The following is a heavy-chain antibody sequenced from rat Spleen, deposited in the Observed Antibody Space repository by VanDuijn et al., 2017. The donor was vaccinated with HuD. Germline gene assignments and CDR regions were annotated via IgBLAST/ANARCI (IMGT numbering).Heavy chain of an antibody. D-gene: IGHD1-10*01. V-gene: IGHV5-29*01. J-gene: IGHJ2*01. CDR1: GFTFSDYY. CDR3: TRGGFITTPYYFDY. CDR2: IRYDGSRT. Sequence: EVQLVESGGGLVQPGRSLKLSCAASGFTFSDYYMAWVRQAPTKGLEWVATIRYDGSRTYYRDSVKGRFTISRDNAKSTLYLQMDSLRSEDTATYYCTRGGFITTPYYFDYWGQGVMVTVSS.